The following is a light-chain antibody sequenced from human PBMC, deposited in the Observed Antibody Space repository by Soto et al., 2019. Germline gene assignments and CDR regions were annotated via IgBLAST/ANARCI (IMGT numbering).Light chain of an antibody. Sequence: DIQMTPSPSSLSASVGDRVTITCRTSQPISDYLNWYQQKPGKAPTLLIYTTSNLPSGVPARFSGSGSGTHFTLTISSLQPEDFATYYCQHHYNAPRTFGQGTKVEI. CDR1: QPISDY. J-gene: IGKJ1*01. V-gene: IGKV1-39*01. CDR3: QHHYNAPRT. CDR2: TTS.